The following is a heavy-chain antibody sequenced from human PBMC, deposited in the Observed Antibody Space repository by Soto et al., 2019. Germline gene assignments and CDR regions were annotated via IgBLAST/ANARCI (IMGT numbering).Heavy chain of an antibody. V-gene: IGHV1-3*01. CDR3: AKSPYDSSGYYYYFHY. J-gene: IGHJ4*02. CDR1: GYTFTSYA. CDR2: INAGNGNT. D-gene: IGHD3-22*01. Sequence: ASVKVSCKASGYTFTSYAMHWVRQAPGQRLEWMGWINAGNGNTKYSQKFQGRVTITRDTSASTAYMELSSLRSEDTAVYYCAKSPYDSSGYYYYFHYWGQGTLVTVSS.